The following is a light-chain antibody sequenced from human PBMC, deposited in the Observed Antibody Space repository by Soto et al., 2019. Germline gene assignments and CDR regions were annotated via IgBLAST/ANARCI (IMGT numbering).Light chain of an antibody. CDR3: SSYTSSSLYV. Sequence: LTQPASVSGSPGQSITISCTGTSSDVGGSNYVSWYQQLPGKAPKLMIYDVSDRPSGVSNRFSGSKSGNTASLTISGLQAEEEADYYCSSYTSSSLYVFGTGTKLTVL. CDR1: SSDVGGSNY. J-gene: IGLJ1*01. V-gene: IGLV2-14*01. CDR2: DVS.